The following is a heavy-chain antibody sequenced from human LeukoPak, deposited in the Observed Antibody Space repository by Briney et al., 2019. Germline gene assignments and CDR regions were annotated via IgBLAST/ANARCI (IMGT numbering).Heavy chain of an antibody. J-gene: IGHJ3*02. CDR1: GFDFSTYV. CDR2: LSDSGIST. Sequence: QSGGSLRLSCAASGFDFSTYVLSWVRQPPGKGLEWVSGLSDSGISTYYADSVKGRFTISRDNAKNSLYLQMNSLRAEDTAVYYCARALIVRYAFDIWGQGTMVTVSS. CDR3: ARALIVRYAFDI. V-gene: IGHV3-23*01. D-gene: IGHD2/OR15-2a*01.